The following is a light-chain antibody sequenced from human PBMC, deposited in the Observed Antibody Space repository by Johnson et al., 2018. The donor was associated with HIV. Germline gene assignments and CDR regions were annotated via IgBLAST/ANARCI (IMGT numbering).Light chain of an antibody. CDR1: SSNIGNNL. CDR2: ANN. Sequence: QSVLTQPPSVSAAPGQKVTISCSGSSSNIGNNLASWYQQLPGTAPKLLIYANNKLPSGIPDRFSGSKSGTSATLGITGLQTGDEADYYCGTWDNGLSAYVFGTGTKVTVL. J-gene: IGLJ1*01. V-gene: IGLV1-51*02. CDR3: GTWDNGLSAYV.